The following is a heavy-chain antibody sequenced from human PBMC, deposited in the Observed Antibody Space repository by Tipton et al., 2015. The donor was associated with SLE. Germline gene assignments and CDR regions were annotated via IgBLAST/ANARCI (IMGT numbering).Heavy chain of an antibody. Sequence: TLSLTCTVSGGSISSHYWSWIRQPPGKGLEWIGSIYYSGSTNYNPSLKGRVTISVDTSKNQFSLKLSSVTAADTAVYYCARDSSGSYYDAFDIWGQGTMVTVSS. CDR3: ARDSSGSYYDAFDI. CDR2: IYYSGST. J-gene: IGHJ3*02. D-gene: IGHD1-26*01. CDR1: GGSISSHY. V-gene: IGHV4-59*11.